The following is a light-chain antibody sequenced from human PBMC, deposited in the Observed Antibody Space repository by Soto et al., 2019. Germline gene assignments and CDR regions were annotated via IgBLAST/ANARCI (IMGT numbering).Light chain of an antibody. V-gene: IGKV3-15*01. CDR3: QQYNNWPMYA. CDR2: GAS. Sequence: EIVMTQSPATLSVSPGERATLSCRASQSVSSNLAWYQQKPGQAPRLLIYGASTRAAGIPARFSVSGSVTEFTLSISSLQSEDFAVYYCQQYNNWPMYAFGQGTKLEIK. J-gene: IGKJ2*01. CDR1: QSVSSN.